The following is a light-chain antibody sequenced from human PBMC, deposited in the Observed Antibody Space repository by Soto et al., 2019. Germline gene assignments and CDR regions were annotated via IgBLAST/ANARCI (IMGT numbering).Light chain of an antibody. V-gene: IGKV1-8*01. Sequence: AIRMTQSPSSLSASTGDRVTITCRASQGISSYLAWYQQKPGKAPKLLIYAASTSQSGDPSSFCGSGSGTEFTLTISSLQPEDLATYYSQQSYSTPPTSGQGTKVDIK. J-gene: IGKJ1*01. CDR1: QGISSY. CDR2: AAS. CDR3: QQSYSTPPT.